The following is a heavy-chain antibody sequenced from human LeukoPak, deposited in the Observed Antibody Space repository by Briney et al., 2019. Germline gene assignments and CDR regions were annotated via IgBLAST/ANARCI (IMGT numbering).Heavy chain of an antibody. V-gene: IGHV6-1*01. J-gene: IGHJ3*02. Sequence: PSQTLSLTCAISGDSVSSNSAAWNWIRQSPSRGLEWLGRTYYRSKLYNDYAVSVKSRITINPDTSKNQFSLKLSSVTAADTAVYYCARSRPYDILTGYYMWGIDAFDIWGQGTMVTVSS. CDR3: ARSRPYDILTGYYMWGIDAFDI. CDR2: TYYRSKLYN. D-gene: IGHD3-9*01. CDR1: GDSVSSNSAA.